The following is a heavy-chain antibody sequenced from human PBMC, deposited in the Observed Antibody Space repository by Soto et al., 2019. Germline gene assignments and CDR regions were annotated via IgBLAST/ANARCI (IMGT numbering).Heavy chain of an antibody. V-gene: IGHV3-30*18. D-gene: IGHD3-22*01. Sequence: QVQLVESGGGVVQPGRSLRVSCAASGFSFRTYGMNWVRQAPGKGLEWLAVISYDGSNKYYIDSVRGRFTISRDNSKNTLYLQMNGLRFEDTAVYYCAKDREYYYDSTGYAYYYYDMDVWGHGTTVTVSS. CDR3: AKDREYYYDSTGYAYYYYDMDV. J-gene: IGHJ6*02. CDR2: ISYDGSNK. CDR1: GFSFRTYG.